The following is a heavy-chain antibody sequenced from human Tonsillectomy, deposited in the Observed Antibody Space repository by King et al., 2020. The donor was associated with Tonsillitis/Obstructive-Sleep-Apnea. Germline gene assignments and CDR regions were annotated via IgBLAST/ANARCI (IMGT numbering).Heavy chain of an antibody. J-gene: IGHJ5*02. CDR2: ISSSNSI. CDR3: ARDRNGDYWGDNWFDP. CDR1: GFTFSNYS. Sequence: VQLVESGGGLVQPGGSLRLSCAASGFTFSNYSMNWVRQAPGKGLEGVSYISSSNSIYYADSVKGRFTISRDNAKNSLYLQMNSLRDEDTAVYYWARDRNGDYWGDNWFDPWGQGTLVTVSS. V-gene: IGHV3-48*02. D-gene: IGHD4-17*01.